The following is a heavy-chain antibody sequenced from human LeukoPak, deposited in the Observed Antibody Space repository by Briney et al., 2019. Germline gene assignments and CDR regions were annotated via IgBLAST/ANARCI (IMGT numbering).Heavy chain of an antibody. Sequence: SETLSLTCTVSGGSISTYYWSWLRQPPGKGLEWIGYIYYSGSTNYNPSLKSRVTISVDTSKNQFSLKLSSLTAADTAVFYRARGDGYDLFDYWGQGTLVTVSS. V-gene: IGHV4-59*01. J-gene: IGHJ4*02. CDR3: ARGDGYDLFDY. CDR2: IYYSGST. D-gene: IGHD5-24*01. CDR1: GGSISTYY.